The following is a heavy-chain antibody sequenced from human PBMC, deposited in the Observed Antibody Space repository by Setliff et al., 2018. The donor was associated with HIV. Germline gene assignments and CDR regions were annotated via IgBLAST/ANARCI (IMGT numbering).Heavy chain of an antibody. V-gene: IGHV3-7*01. CDR1: RFDFNNYW. J-gene: IGHJ6*02. CDR3: ARKLRPGHGVDV. D-gene: IGHD3-10*01. CDR2: IGQDGSEK. Sequence: GGSLRLSCAASRFDFNNYWMCWVCQAPGKGPEWVANIGQDGSEKNYVDSVKGRFTISRDNAKNSMDLQMNSLRAEDTAIYYCARKLRPGHGVDVWGQGTTVTVSS.